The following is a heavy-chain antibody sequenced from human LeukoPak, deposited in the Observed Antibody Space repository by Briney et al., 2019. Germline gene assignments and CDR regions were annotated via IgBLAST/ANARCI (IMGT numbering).Heavy chain of an antibody. J-gene: IGHJ4*02. CDR1: GFTVSSNG. Sequence: GGSLRLSCAASGFTVSSNGMHWVRQAPGKGLEWVAFIRYDGSNKYYADSVKGRFTISRDNSKNTLYLQMNSLRAEDTAVYYCTKGRGHYDILTGYWGQGTLVTVSS. V-gene: IGHV3-30*02. CDR2: IRYDGSNK. CDR3: TKGRGHYDILTGY. D-gene: IGHD3-9*01.